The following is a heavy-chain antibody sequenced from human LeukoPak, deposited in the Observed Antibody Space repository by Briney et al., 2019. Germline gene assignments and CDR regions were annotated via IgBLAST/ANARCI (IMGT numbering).Heavy chain of an antibody. CDR2: ISSSSSYI. J-gene: IGHJ4*02. D-gene: IGHD1-26*01. V-gene: IGHV3-21*01. CDR1: GFTFSSYS. Sequence: PGGSLSLYCSASGFTFSSYSMNWVRQAPGKGLEWVSSISSSSSYIYYADSVKGRFTISRDNAKNSLYLQMNSLGAEDTAVYYCARAVGAYDYWGQGTLVTVSS. CDR3: ARAVGAYDY.